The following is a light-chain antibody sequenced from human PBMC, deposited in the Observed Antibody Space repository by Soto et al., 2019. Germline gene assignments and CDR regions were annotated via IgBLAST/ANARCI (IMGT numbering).Light chain of an antibody. CDR3: SSCTSGSTLYV. V-gene: IGLV2-14*01. CDR1: SSDVGGYDY. J-gene: IGLJ1*01. CDR2: KAS. Sequence: QSVLTQPASVSGSPGQSITISCTGTSSDVGGYDYVSWYQQHPGKAPRLMIYKASNRPSGVSHRFSGSRSGNTASLTISGLQAEDEADYYCSSCTSGSTLYVFGTGTKVTVL.